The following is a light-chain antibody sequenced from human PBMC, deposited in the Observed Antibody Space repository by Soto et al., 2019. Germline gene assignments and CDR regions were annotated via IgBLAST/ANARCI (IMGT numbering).Light chain of an antibody. CDR1: QSLLHSNGYNF. CDR2: MGS. J-gene: IGKJ1*01. CDR3: MQALQTPRT. Sequence: DIVMTQSPLSLPATPGEPASISCRSSQSLLHSNGYNFLDWYVQKPGQSPQLLIYMGSNRASGVPDRFSGSGLRKEFTLKISRGEAEDVGVYYCMQALQTPRTFGQGTKVEIK. V-gene: IGKV2-28*01.